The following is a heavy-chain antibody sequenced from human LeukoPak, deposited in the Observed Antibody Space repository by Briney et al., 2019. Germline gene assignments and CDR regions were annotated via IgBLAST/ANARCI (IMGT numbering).Heavy chain of an antibody. Sequence: ASVKVSCKASGYTFTGYYMHWVRQAPGQRLEWMGWINPNSGGTNYAQKFQGRVTMTRDTSISTAYMELSRLRSDDTAVYYCARARGYSGYDHDYWGQGTLVTVSS. CDR2: INPNSGGT. CDR1: GYTFTGYY. CDR3: ARARGYSGYDHDY. V-gene: IGHV1-2*02. D-gene: IGHD5-12*01. J-gene: IGHJ4*02.